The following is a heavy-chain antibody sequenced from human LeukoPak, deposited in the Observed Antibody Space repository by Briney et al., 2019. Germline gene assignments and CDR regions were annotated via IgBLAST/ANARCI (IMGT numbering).Heavy chain of an antibody. CDR2: INPNSGGT. V-gene: IGHV1-2*06. CDR3: ARGGYSYGYPDY. D-gene: IGHD5-18*01. J-gene: IGHJ4*02. Sequence: ASVRVSCKASGYTFTGYYMHWVRQAPGQGLEWMGRINPNSGGTNYAQKFQGRVTMTRDTSISTAYMELSRLRSDDTAVYYCARGGYSYGYPDYWGQGTLVTVSS. CDR1: GYTFTGYY.